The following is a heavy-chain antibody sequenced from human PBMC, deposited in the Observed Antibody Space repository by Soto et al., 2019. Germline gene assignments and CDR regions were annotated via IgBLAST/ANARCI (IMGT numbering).Heavy chain of an antibody. CDR3: ASLAVAGFYYYYGMDV. CDR1: GGSISSSSYY. CDR2: IYYSGST. J-gene: IGHJ6*02. D-gene: IGHD6-19*01. Sequence: QLQLQESGPGLVKPSETLSLTCTVSGGSISSSSYYWGWIRQPPGKGLEWIGSIYYSGSTYYNPSLKGRVTISVDTSKNQFSLKLSSVTAADTAVYYCASLAVAGFYYYYGMDVWGQGTTVTVSS. V-gene: IGHV4-39*01.